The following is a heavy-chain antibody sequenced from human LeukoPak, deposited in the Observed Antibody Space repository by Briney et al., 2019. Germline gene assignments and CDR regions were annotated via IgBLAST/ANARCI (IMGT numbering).Heavy chain of an antibody. D-gene: IGHD6-19*01. J-gene: IGHJ4*02. V-gene: IGHV3-23*01. CDR3: AKDLSYTSGASDH. CDR1: GFTFSAFA. Sequence: PGGSLRLSCAASGFTFSAFAMTWVRQAPGKGLEWVSTITDDGYNTYSADSVKGRITFSRDNSKNTLSLQLRSLRAEDTAVYYCAKDLSYTSGASDHWSQGTLVTVSS. CDR2: ITDDGYNT.